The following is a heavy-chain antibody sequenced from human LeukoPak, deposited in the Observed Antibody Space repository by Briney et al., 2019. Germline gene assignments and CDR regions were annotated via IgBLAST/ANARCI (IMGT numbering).Heavy chain of an antibody. J-gene: IGHJ4*02. CDR3: ASFGYSSSWYFFDY. V-gene: IGHV4-39*01. CDR2: IYYSGST. D-gene: IGHD6-13*01. Sequence: PSETLSLTCTVSGGSISSSSYYWGWIRQPPGKGLECIGSIYYSGSTYSNPSLKSRVTISVDTSKNQFSLKLSSVTAADTAVYYCASFGYSSSWYFFDYWGQGTLVTVSS. CDR1: GGSISSSSYY.